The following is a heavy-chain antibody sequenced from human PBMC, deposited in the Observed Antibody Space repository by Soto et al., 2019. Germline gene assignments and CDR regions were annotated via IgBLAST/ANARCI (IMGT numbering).Heavy chain of an antibody. CDR1: GYTFTSYG. CDR3: ARTYYYDSSGYYRDYYFDY. CDR2: ISAYNGNT. Sequence: QVQLVQSGAEVKKPGASVKVSCKASGYTFTSYGISWVLQAPGQGLDWMGWISAYNGNTNYAQKLQGRVTMTTETSTSTAYMELRSLRSDDTAVYYCARTYYYDSSGYYRDYYFDYWGQGTLVTVSS. V-gene: IGHV1-18*01. J-gene: IGHJ4*02. D-gene: IGHD3-22*01.